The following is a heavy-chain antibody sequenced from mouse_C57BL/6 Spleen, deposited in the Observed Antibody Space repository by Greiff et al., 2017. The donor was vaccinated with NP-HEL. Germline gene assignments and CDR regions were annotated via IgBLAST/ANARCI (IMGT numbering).Heavy chain of an antibody. V-gene: IGHV1-19*01. CDR2: INPYNGGT. J-gene: IGHJ4*01. CDR1: GYTFTDYY. Sequence: EVQLHQSGPVLVKPGASVKMSCKASGYTFTDYYMNWVKQSHGKSLEWIGVINPYNGGTSSNQTLKGKATLTVDKSSSTAYMELNSLTSEDSAVYYCARGDSSGYYAMDDWGQGTSVTVSS. CDR3: ARGDSSGYYAMDD. D-gene: IGHD3-2*02.